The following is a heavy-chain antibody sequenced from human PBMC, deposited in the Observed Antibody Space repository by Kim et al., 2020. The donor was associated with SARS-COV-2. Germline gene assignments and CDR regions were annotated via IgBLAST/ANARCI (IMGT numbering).Heavy chain of an antibody. CDR1: GFTFSSYG. Sequence: GGSLRLSCAASGFTFSSYGMHWVRQAPGKGLEWVAVISYDGSNKYYADSVKGRFTISRDNSKNTLYLQMNSLRAEDTAVYYCAKDPDPTGQVVAATLDYWGQGTLVTVSS. CDR2: ISYDGSNK. D-gene: IGHD2-15*01. V-gene: IGHV3-30*18. CDR3: AKDPDPTGQVVAATLDY. J-gene: IGHJ4*02.